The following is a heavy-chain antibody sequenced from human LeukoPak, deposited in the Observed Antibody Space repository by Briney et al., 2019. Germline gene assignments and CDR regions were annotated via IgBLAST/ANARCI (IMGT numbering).Heavy chain of an antibody. CDR3: AKGLDYYGSGSYYYYYGMDV. CDR1: GFTFSSYG. J-gene: IGHJ6*02. V-gene: IGHV3-30*18. CDR2: ISYDGSNK. Sequence: GRSLRLSCAASGFTFSSYGMHWVRQAPGKVLEWVAVISYDGSNKYYADSVKGRFTISRDNSKNTLYLQMNSLRAEDTAVYYCAKGLDYYGSGSYYYYYGMDVWGQGTTVTVSS. D-gene: IGHD3-10*01.